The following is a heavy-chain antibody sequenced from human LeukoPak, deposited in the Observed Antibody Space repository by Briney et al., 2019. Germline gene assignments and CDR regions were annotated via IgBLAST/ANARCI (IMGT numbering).Heavy chain of an antibody. D-gene: IGHD6-13*01. CDR2: IYYSGST. Sequence: PSETLSLTCTVSGGSISSSSYYWGWIRQPPGKALEWIGSIYYSGSTYYNPSLKSRVTISVDTSKNQFSLKLSSVTAADTAVYYCARERGHSSSWPNWFDPWGQGTLVTVSS. CDR1: GGSISSSSYY. V-gene: IGHV4-39*07. CDR3: ARERGHSSSWPNWFDP. J-gene: IGHJ5*02.